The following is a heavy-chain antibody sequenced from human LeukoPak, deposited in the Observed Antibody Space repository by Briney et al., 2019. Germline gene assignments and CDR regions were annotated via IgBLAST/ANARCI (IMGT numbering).Heavy chain of an antibody. J-gene: IGHJ4*02. V-gene: IGHV3-30*02. CDR3: ARNFRDGYNNSFDY. D-gene: IGHD5-24*01. Sequence: GGSLRLSCAASGFTFSNYGMHWVRQAPGKGLEWVAFIRYDGTNRYYADSVKGRFTISRDNSKNTLYLQMNSLRAEDTAVYYCARNFRDGYNNSFDYWGQGTLVTVSS. CDR2: IRYDGTNR. CDR1: GFTFSNYG.